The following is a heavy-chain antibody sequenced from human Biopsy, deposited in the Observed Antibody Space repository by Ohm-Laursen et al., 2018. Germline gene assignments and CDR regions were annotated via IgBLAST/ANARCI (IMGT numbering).Heavy chain of an antibody. Sequence: SVKVSCKASGYTFTGYNAHWVRQAPGQGLEWMGWINAKTGDTNYAQKFQGRVTMTRDTSISTAYVDLSSLRSDDTAVYYCTRGGYYYDSLAYYYWFDPWGQGTLVTVSS. V-gene: IGHV1-2*02. CDR3: TRGGYYYDSLAYYYWFDP. J-gene: IGHJ5*02. CDR2: INAKTGDT. D-gene: IGHD3-22*01. CDR1: GYTFTGYN.